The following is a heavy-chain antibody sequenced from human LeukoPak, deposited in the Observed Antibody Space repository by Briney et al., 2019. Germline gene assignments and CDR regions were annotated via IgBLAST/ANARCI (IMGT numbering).Heavy chain of an antibody. CDR2: INPNIGGT. CDR1: GYTFTDYY. V-gene: IGHV1-2*02. CDR3: ASEYKYDSSGANAFDI. J-gene: IGHJ3*02. D-gene: IGHD3-22*01. Sequence: ASVKVSCKASGYTFTDYYLHWVRQAPGQGLEWMGWINPNIGGTNFAQKFQGRVTMTRDTSISTAYMELSSLRSADTAVYYCASEYKYDSSGANAFDIWGQGTMVTVSS.